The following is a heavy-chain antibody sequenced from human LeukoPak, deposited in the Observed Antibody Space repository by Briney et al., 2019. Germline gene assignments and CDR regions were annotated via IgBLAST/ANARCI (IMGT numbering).Heavy chain of an antibody. J-gene: IGHJ6*02. Sequence: SETLSLTCTVSGGSISSGGYYWSWIRQHPGKGLEWIGYIYYSGSTYYNPSLKSRDTISVDTSKNQFSLKLSSVTAADTAVYYCARDSFGESRYYGMDVWGQGTTVTVSS. CDR3: ARDSFGESRYYGMDV. CDR1: GGSISSGGYY. CDR2: IYYSGST. V-gene: IGHV4-31*02. D-gene: IGHD3-10*01.